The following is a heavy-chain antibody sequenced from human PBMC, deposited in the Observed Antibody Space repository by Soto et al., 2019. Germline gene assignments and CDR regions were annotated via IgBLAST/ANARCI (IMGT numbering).Heavy chain of an antibody. CDR1: GYTFSNYG. V-gene: IGHV1-18*04. J-gene: IGHJ4*02. CDR3: AKEEDSQTLDY. Sequence: QVQLVQSGAEVKEPGASVKVSCKASGYTFSNYGITWGRQAPGQGLKWMGWISPYNGNIKNAQNFQGRVTMTTDTSTSTAYMELRSLRSDDTAVYYCAKEEDSQTLDYWGQGTLVTVSS. CDR2: ISPYNGNI.